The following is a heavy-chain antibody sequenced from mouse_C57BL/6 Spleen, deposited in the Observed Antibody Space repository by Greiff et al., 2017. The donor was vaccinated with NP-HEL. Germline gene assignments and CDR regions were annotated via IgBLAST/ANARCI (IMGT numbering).Heavy chain of an antibody. CDR1: GYSFTSYY. CDR3: ANYGSSYWYFDV. CDR2: IYPGSGNT. J-gene: IGHJ1*03. D-gene: IGHD1-1*01. V-gene: IGHV1-66*01. Sequence: QVHVKQSGPELVKPGASVKISCKASGYSFTSYYIHWVKQRPGQGLEWIGWIYPGSGNTKYNEKFKGKATLTADTSSSTAYMQLSSLTSEDSAVYYCANYGSSYWYFDVWGTGTTVTVSS.